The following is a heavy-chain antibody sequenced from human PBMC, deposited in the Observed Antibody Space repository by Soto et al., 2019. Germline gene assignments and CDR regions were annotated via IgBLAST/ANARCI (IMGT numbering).Heavy chain of an antibody. D-gene: IGHD6-19*01. CDR1: GGSISRSNW. CDR2: IYHSGST. J-gene: IGHJ4*02. Sequence: SETPSLICAVSGGSISRSNWWGWVRQPPGKGLEWIGEIYHSGSTNFNPSLKSRVTISVDKSKNQISLKLRSVTAADTAVYYCARDLDTSGWPDYWGQGSLVTVS. V-gene: IGHV4-4*02. CDR3: ARDLDTSGWPDY.